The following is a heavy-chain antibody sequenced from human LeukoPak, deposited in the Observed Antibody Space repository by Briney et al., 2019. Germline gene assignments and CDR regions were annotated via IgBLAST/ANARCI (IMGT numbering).Heavy chain of an antibody. D-gene: IGHD5-24*01. Sequence: PSETLSLTCTVSGGSISSSSYYWGWIRQPPGKGLEWVSSISSSSSYIYYADSVKGRFTISRDNAKNSLYLQMNSLRAEDTAVYYCAVDGYNPEVDYWGQGTLVTVSS. CDR3: AVDGYNPEVDY. CDR2: ISSSSSYI. V-gene: IGHV3-21*01. J-gene: IGHJ4*02. CDR1: GGSISSSS.